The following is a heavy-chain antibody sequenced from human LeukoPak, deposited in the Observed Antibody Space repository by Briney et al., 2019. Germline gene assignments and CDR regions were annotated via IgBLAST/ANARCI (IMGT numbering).Heavy chain of an antibody. CDR2: IYYSGST. D-gene: IGHD3-3*01. CDR3: ARDQATLTTPHGMDV. V-gene: IGHV4-59*01. J-gene: IGHJ6*02. CDR1: GGSISSYY. Sequence: PSETLSLTCTVSGGSISSYYWSWIRQPPGKGLEWIGYIYYSGSTNYNPSLKSRVTISVDTSKNQFSLKLSSVTAADTAVYYCARDQATLTTPHGMDVWGQGTTVTVSS.